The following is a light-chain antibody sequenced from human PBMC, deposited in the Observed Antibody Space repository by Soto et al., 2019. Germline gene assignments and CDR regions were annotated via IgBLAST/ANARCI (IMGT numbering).Light chain of an antibody. Sequence: DIQMTQSPSSLSASVGDRVTITCRASQSISTYLYWYQQRPGKAPNLLIYAASTLQSGVTSRFSCSGSGADFTLTISSLQPEDFATYLCQQSYSTPLTFGGGTKVEIK. CDR1: QSISTY. CDR3: QQSYSTPLT. CDR2: AAS. V-gene: IGKV1-39*01. J-gene: IGKJ4*01.